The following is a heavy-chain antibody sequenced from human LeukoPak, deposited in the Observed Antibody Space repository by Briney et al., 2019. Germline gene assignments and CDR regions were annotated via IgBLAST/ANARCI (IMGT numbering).Heavy chain of an antibody. CDR2: MFYSGST. CDR3: ARGADSSGYYSIFYFDY. V-gene: IGHV4-59*11. CDR1: GDSFRSHY. J-gene: IGHJ4*02. D-gene: IGHD3-22*01. Sequence: SETLSLTCTVSGDSFRSHYWSWVRQPPGKALEWIGYMFYSGSTNYNPSLKSRVTISVDTSKNQFSLKLSSVTAADTAVYYCARGADSSGYYSIFYFDYWGQGTLVTVSS.